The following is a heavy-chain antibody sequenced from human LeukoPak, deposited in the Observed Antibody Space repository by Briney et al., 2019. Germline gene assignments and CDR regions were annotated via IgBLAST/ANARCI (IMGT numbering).Heavy chain of an antibody. V-gene: IGHV3-30*18. CDR3: ANILGYCSSTSCSTTDY. D-gene: IGHD2-2*01. CDR2: ISYDGSNK. CDR1: GFTFSSYG. J-gene: IGHJ4*02. Sequence: GGSLRLSCAASGFTFSSYGMHWVRQAPGKGLEWVAVISYDGSNKYYADSVKGRLTISRDNSKNTLYLQMNSLRAEDTAVYYCANILGYCSSTSCSTTDYWGQGTLVTVSS.